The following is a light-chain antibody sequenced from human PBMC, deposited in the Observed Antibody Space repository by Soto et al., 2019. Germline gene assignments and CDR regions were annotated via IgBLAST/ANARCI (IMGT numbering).Light chain of an antibody. CDR3: NSYTLSKTVI. Sequence: QSALTQPASVSGSPGQSITISCSGTSSDVGAHDFVSWYQHHPDKAPKVIIFEVTKRPSGVSDRFSGSKTGNTASLTISGRQAEDEADYYCNSYTLSKTVIFGGGTKVTVL. J-gene: IGLJ2*01. CDR2: EVT. CDR1: SSDVGAHDF. V-gene: IGLV2-14*01.